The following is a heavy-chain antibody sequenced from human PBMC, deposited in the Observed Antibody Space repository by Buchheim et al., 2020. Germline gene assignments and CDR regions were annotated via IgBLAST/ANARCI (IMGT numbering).Heavy chain of an antibody. J-gene: IGHJ6*02. CDR3: AREGDREQRRYYYGMDV. D-gene: IGHD1/OR15-1a*01. V-gene: IGHV3-21*01. CDR1: GFTFSSYS. CDR2: ISSSSSYI. Sequence: EVQLVESGGGLVKPGGSLRLSCAASGFTFSSYSMNWVRQAPGKGLEWVSSISSSSSYIYYADSVKGRFTISRDNAKNPLYLQMNSLRAEDTAVYYCAREGDREQRRYYYGMDVWGQGTT.